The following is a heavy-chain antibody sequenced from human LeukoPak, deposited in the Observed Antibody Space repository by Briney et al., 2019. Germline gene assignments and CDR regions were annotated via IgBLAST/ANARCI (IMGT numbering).Heavy chain of an antibody. CDR1: GFIFSNYG. Sequence: GGSLRLSCAVSGFIFSNYGMHWVRQAQGKGLEWVAFIRSDGSEKNYAGSVKGRFTISRDNSKNTLYVQMNSLRADDTAVYYCAKHDSSSVYWGQGTLVTVSS. CDR2: IRSDGSEK. J-gene: IGHJ4*02. D-gene: IGHD3-22*01. V-gene: IGHV3-30*02. CDR3: AKHDSSSVY.